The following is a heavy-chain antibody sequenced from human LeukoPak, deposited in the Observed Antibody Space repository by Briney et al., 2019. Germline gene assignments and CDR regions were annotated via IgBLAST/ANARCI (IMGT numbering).Heavy chain of an antibody. J-gene: IGHJ1*01. CDR3: LLIILGGSSQH. V-gene: IGHV3-74*01. CDR1: EFTFNNYW. Sequence: GGSLRLSCAASEFTFNNYWMHWVRQAPGKGLVWVSRIKNDGKITTYADSVKGRFTTSRDNAKNTFYLQMNSLRVEDTAVYYCLLIILGGSSQHWGQGTLVTVSS. CDR2: IKNDGKIT. D-gene: IGHD3-3*01.